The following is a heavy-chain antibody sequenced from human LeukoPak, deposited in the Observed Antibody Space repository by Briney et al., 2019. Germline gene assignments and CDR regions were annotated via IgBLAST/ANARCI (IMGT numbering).Heavy chain of an antibody. J-gene: IGHJ4*02. CDR1: LYTFIAYC. CDR2: MNPNSGNT. Sequence: ASMKVSCKTSLYTFIAYCEHWVRQATGQGLEWMGWMNPNSGNTGYAQKLQGRVTMTTDTSTSTAYMELRSLRSDDTAVYYCARTDSSGWYDYWGQGTLVTVSS. D-gene: IGHD6-19*01. V-gene: IGHV1-18*04. CDR3: ARTDSSGWYDY.